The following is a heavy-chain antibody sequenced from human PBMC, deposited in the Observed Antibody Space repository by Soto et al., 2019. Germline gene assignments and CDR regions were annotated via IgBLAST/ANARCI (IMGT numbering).Heavy chain of an antibody. D-gene: IGHD4-17*01. CDR3: VVEPDYDPDYYYGMDV. CDR2: ISAYNGNT. J-gene: IGHJ6*02. V-gene: IGHV1-18*01. Sequence: GASVKVSCKASGYTFTSYGISWVRQAPGQGLEWMGWISAYNGNTNYAQKLQGRVTMTTDTSTSTAYMELRSLRSDDTAVYYCVVEPDYDPDYYYGMDVWGQGTTVTISS. CDR1: GYTFTSYG.